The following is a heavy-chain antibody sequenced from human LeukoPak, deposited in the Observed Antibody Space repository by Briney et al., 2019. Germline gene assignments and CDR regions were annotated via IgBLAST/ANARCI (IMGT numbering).Heavy chain of an antibody. D-gene: IGHD6-19*01. Sequence: GGSLRLSCAASGFTFSSYAMSWVRQAPGKGLERVSAISGNGGSTSYADSVKGRFTISRDNSKHTLYLQMNSLRADDTAVYYCARYQWLVYYFDYWGQGTLVTVSS. CDR1: GFTFSSYA. V-gene: IGHV3-23*01. J-gene: IGHJ4*02. CDR3: ARYQWLVYYFDY. CDR2: ISGNGGST.